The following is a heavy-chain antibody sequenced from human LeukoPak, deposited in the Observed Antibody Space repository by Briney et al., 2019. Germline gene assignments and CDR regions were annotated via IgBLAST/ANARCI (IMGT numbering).Heavy chain of an antibody. CDR1: GYTFTSYY. D-gene: IGHD3-22*01. Sequence: GASVKVSCKASGYTFTSYYMHWVRQAPGQGLEWMGIINPSGGSTSYAQKFQGRVTMTRDTSTSTVYMELSSLRSEDTAVYYCARDYYDSSGYYYDHQRFDYWGQGTLVNVSS. CDR2: INPSGGST. CDR3: ARDYYDSSGYYYDHQRFDY. J-gene: IGHJ4*02. V-gene: IGHV1-46*01.